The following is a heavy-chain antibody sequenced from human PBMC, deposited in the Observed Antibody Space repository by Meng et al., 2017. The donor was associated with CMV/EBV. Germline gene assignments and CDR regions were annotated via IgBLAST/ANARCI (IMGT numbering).Heavy chain of an antibody. Sequence: GESLKISCAASGFTFSDYYMSWIRQAPGKGLEWVSYISSSGSTIYYADSVKGRFTISRDNAKNSLYLQMNRLRAEDTAVYYCARYRSQSDYYGMDVWGQGTTVTVSS. J-gene: IGHJ6*02. CDR1: GFTFSDYY. V-gene: IGHV3-11*04. CDR3: ARYRSQSDYYGMDV. CDR2: ISSSGSTI. D-gene: IGHD3-3*01.